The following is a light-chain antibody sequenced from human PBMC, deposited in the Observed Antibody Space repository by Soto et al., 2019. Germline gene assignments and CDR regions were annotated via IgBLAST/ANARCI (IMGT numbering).Light chain of an antibody. J-gene: IGLJ1*01. CDR1: ASDVGGYTS. CDR2: EVS. CDR3: SSYTISTTYV. Sequence: QSALPQPASVSGSPGQSITVSCTGTASDVGGYTSVSWYQHHPGQAPKLIIYEVSNRPSGISNRFSGSKSANTASLTISGLQAEDEADYYCSSYTISTTYVFGTGTKVTVL. V-gene: IGLV2-14*01.